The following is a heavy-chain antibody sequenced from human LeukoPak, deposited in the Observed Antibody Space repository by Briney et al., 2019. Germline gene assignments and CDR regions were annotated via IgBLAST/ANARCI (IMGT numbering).Heavy chain of an antibody. V-gene: IGHV3-21*01. CDR3: ARDPFGDAY. Sequence: GGSLRLSCAASGCTFSVYTMNWVRQAPGKGLDWVSSISWSSTTKYYAHSRKGRVTIPKDNTKNSVSLQMNSLRVEASAVYYCARDPFGDAYWGQGTLVTVSS. D-gene: IGHD2-21*01. CDR2: ISWSSTTK. J-gene: IGHJ4*02. CDR1: GCTFSVYT.